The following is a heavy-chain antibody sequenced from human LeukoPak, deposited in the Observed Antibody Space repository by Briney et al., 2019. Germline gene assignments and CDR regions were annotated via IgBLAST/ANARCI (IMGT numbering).Heavy chain of an antibody. Sequence: KTSETLSPTCTVSGGSISSYYWSWIRQPPGKGLEWIGYIYYSGSTNYNPSLKSRVTISVDTSKNQFSLKLSSVTAADTAVYYCTRGKRITMVRGVIHDYWGQGTLVTVSS. D-gene: IGHD3-10*01. J-gene: IGHJ4*02. CDR2: IYYSGST. CDR3: TRGKRITMVRGVIHDY. V-gene: IGHV4-59*12. CDR1: GGSISSYY.